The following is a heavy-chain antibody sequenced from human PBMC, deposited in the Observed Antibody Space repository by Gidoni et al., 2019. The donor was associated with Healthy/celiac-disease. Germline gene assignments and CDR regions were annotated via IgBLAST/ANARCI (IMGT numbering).Heavy chain of an antibody. CDR2: INHSGST. D-gene: IGHD6-13*01. V-gene: IGHV4-34*01. Sequence: LQQWGARLFTSPGTLFLTRSVSVGSFCGYYWSWVRQPPGKGLEWIGEINHSGSTNYNPSLKSRGTISVDTSKNQFSLKLSSVTAADTAVYYCARGIIAAAGVRAFDIWGQGTMVTVSS. J-gene: IGHJ3*02. CDR1: VGSFCGYY. CDR3: ARGIIAAAGVRAFDI.